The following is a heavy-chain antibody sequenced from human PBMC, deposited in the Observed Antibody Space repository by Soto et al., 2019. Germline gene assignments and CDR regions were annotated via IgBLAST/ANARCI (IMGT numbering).Heavy chain of an antibody. CDR3: ARALIGAYYFDY. J-gene: IGHJ4*02. CDR1: GGSISSGGYY. CDR2: LYYSGSD. Sequence: QVQLQESGPGLVKPSQTLSLTCTVSGGSISSGGYYWSWIRQHPGKSLDWIGYLYYSGSDYYKPSLKRRVTSSVDASKNQFVLKLSSVTAADTAVYYCARALIGAYYFDYWGQGTLVSVSS. V-gene: IGHV4-31*03.